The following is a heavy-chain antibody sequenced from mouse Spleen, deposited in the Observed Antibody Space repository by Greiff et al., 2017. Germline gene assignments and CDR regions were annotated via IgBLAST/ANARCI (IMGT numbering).Heavy chain of an antibody. CDR2: IWSDGST. J-gene: IGHJ1*01. CDR1: GFSLPSYG. Sequence: QVQLQQSGPGLVAPSQSLSIPCTVSGFSLPSYGVHWVRQPPGKGLEWLVVIWSDGSTTYNSALKSRLSISKDNSKSQVFLKMNSLQTDDTAMYYCARNSYASWYFDVWGAGTTVTVSS. CDR3: ARNSYASWYFDV. V-gene: IGHV2-6*02. D-gene: IGHD6-5*01.